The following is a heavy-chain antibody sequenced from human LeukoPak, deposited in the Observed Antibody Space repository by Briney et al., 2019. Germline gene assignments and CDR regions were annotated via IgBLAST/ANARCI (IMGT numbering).Heavy chain of an antibody. Sequence: PSETLSLTCAVYGGSFSGYYWSWIRQPPGKGLEWIGEINHSGGTNYNPSLKSRVTISVDTSKNQFSLKLSSVTAADTAVYYCASHNYYDSSGYREYWGQGTLVTVSS. V-gene: IGHV4-34*01. CDR2: INHSGGT. D-gene: IGHD3-22*01. CDR3: ASHNYYDSSGYREY. CDR1: GGSFSGYY. J-gene: IGHJ4*02.